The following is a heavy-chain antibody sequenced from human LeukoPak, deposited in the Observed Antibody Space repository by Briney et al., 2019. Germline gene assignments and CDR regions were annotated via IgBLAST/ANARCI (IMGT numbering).Heavy chain of an antibody. J-gene: IGHJ4*02. V-gene: IGHV3-23*01. Sequence: GGSLRLSCAASGFTFSSYAMSWVRQAPGKGLEWVSISSNSGSNTYYADSVQGRFTISRDNSKNTLYLQMNSLRAEDTAVYYCAKGAIIVAQTYDYWGQGTLVTVSS. CDR1: GFTFSSYA. CDR3: AKGAIIVAQTYDY. D-gene: IGHD3-22*01. CDR2: SSNSGSNT.